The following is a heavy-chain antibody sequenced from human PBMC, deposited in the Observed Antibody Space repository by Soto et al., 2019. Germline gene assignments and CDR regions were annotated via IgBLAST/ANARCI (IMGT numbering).Heavy chain of an antibody. D-gene: IGHD1-7*01. V-gene: IGHV1-69*12. CDR3: AREASAPGTFREDASDI. CDR2: IVPIFRTT. Sequence: QVQLVQSGAEVKKSGSSVKVACKVSGDTFSNYAINWVRRAPGQGLEWMGAIVPIFRTTNYAQKFQGRVTITADESTITAYMELSRLRSEDTATYYCAREASAPGTFREDASDIWGQGTKVTVSS. J-gene: IGHJ3*02. CDR1: GDTFSNYA.